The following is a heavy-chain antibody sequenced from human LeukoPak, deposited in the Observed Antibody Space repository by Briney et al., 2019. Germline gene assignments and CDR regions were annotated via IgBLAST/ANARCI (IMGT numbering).Heavy chain of an antibody. CDR2: IGTAGDT. CDR3: ARSKGYCSSTSCGWFDP. J-gene: IGHJ5*02. V-gene: IGHV3-13*01. D-gene: IGHD2-2*01. CDR1: GFTFSSCD. Sequence: PGGSLRLSCAASGFTFSSCDMHWVRQATGKGLEWVSAIGTAGDTYYPGSVKGRFTISRENAKNSLYLQMNSLRAGDTAVYYCARSKGYCSSTSCGWFDPWGQGTLVTVSS.